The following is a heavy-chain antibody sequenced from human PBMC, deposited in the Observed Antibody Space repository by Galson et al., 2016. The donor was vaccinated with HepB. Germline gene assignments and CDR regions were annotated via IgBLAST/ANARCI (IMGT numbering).Heavy chain of an antibody. V-gene: IGHV2-70*01. CDR3: ARDTVAGLSYFFDY. J-gene: IGHJ4*02. D-gene: IGHD6-19*01. Sequence: PALVKPTQTVTLTCNFSGFSLSTNGMYVTWIRQPPGKALEWLALIAWDDDKYYNTSLRTRLTISKDTSKNQVVLTMTNMDPVDTATYYCARDTVAGLSYFFDYWGQGTLVTVSS. CDR2: IAWDDDK. CDR1: GFSLSTNGMY.